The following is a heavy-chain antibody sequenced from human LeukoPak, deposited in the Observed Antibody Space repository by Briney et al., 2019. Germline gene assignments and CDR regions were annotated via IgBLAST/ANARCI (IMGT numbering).Heavy chain of an antibody. D-gene: IGHD3-3*01. Sequence: GGSLRLSCAASGFTFSSYAMSWVRQAPGKGLEWVSAISGSGGSTYYADSVKGRFTISRDNSKNTLYLQMDSLRAEDTAVYYCAKGDFWNGLGEYFLYWGQGILVTVSS. CDR3: AKGDFWNGLGEYFLY. CDR2: ISGSGGST. CDR1: GFTFSSYA. J-gene: IGHJ1*01. V-gene: IGHV3-23*01.